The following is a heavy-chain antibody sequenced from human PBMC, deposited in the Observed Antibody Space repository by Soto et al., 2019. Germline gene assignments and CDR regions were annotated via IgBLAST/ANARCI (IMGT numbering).Heavy chain of an antibody. CDR2: INHRGSS. Sequence: QVQLQQWGAGLLKPSETLSRTCAVYGGTFSGYYWIWIRQPPGKGLEWIGEINHRGSSNYNPSLKSRVTISVDTSKNQFSLMLSSVTAADTAVYYCARAGDNSGYSDYWGQGTLVTVSS. CDR1: GGTFSGYY. V-gene: IGHV4-34*02. J-gene: IGHJ4*02. D-gene: IGHD3-22*01. CDR3: ARAGDNSGYSDY.